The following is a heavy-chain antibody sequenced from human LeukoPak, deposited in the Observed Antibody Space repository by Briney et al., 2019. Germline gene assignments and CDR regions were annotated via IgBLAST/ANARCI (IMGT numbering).Heavy chain of an antibody. V-gene: IGHV3-9*01. D-gene: IGHD3-22*01. CDR3: AKAAYYDSDWYFDL. Sequence: PGGSLRLSCAASGFTFTDYFMSWIRQAPGKGLEWVSGISWNSGSIGYADSVKGRFTISRDNAKNSLYLQMNSLRAEDTALYYCAKAAYYDSDWYFDLWGRGTLVTVSS. CDR2: ISWNSGSI. CDR1: GFTFTDYF. J-gene: IGHJ2*01.